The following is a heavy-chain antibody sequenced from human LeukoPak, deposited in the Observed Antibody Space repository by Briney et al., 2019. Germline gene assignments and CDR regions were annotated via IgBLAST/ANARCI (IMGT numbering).Heavy chain of an antibody. CDR1: GGSISSGDYY. D-gene: IGHD2-2*02. J-gene: IGHJ5*02. V-gene: IGHV4-30-4*01. CDR3: ARGNCGSSSCYTAFWFDP. Sequence: SETLSLTCTVSGGSISSGDYYWSWIRQPPGKGLEWIGYIYYGGSTYYNPSLKSRVTISVDTSKNQFSLKLSSVTAADTAVYYCARGNCGSSSCYTAFWFDPWGQGTLVTVSS. CDR2: IYYGGST.